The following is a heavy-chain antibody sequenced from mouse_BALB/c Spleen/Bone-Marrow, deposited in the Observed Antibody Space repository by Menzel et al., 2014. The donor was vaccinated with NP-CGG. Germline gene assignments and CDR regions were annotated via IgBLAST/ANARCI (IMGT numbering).Heavy chain of an antibody. V-gene: IGHV7-3*02. CDR3: ARDDYYAMDY. CDR2: IRNKANGYTT. CDR1: GFTFTDYY. J-gene: IGHJ4*01. Sequence: DVKLVESGGGLVQPGGSLRLSCATSGFTFTDYYMSWVRQPPGKALEWLGFIRNKANGYTTEYSASVKGRFTISRDNSQNILYLQMNTLRAEDSATYYCARDDYYAMDYWGQGTLVTGSS.